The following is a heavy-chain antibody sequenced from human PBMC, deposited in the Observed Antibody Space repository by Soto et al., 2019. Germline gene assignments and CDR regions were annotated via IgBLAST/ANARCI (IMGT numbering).Heavy chain of an antibody. CDR3: AREVRRYFDY. J-gene: IGHJ4*02. D-gene: IGHD2-2*01. Sequence: GASVKVSCKASAYTFTSYGISWVRQAPGQRLEWMGWINAGNGNTKYSQKFQGRVTITRDTSASTAYMELSSLRSEDTAVYYCAREVRRYFDYWGQGTLVTVSS. V-gene: IGHV1-3*01. CDR1: AYTFTSYG. CDR2: INAGNGNT.